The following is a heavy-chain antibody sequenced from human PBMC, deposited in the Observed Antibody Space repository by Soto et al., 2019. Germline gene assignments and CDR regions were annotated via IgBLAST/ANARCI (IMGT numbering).Heavy chain of an antibody. CDR3: ARGSLTYYYDSSQPTPDAFDI. V-gene: IGHV4-59*12. J-gene: IGHJ3*02. CDR2: IYYSGST. D-gene: IGHD3-22*01. Sequence: SETLSLTCTVPGGSISSYYWSWIRQPPGKGLEWIGYIYYSGSTNYNPSLKSRITISVDTSKNQFSLKLSSVTAADTAVYYCARGSLTYYYDSSQPTPDAFDIWGQGTMVTVSS. CDR1: GGSISSYY.